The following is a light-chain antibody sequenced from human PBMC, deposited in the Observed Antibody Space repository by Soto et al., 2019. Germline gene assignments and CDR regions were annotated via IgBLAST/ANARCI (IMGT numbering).Light chain of an antibody. CDR2: DTS. V-gene: IGKV3-15*01. Sequence: EMVMTQSPATLSVSPGERATLSCRASQSVSNNLAWYQQKPGQAPRLLIYDTSTRATGIPARFSGSGSGTDFTLTISSLQSEDFAVYYCQQYNNWPLSTFGQGTKLEIK. CDR1: QSVSNN. J-gene: IGKJ2*01. CDR3: QQYNNWPLST.